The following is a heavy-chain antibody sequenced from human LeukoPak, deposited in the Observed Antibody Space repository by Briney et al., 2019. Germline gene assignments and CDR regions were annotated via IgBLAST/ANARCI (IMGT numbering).Heavy chain of an antibody. V-gene: IGHV4-59*01. CDR1: GVSITDYY. D-gene: IGHD1-26*01. CDR3: ARVVDHFYHPSYFDP. CDR2: VHYSVTT. Sequence: SETLSLTCTVSGVSITDYYWSWIRQPPGKGLEWIAYVHYSVTTNYNPSLKSRVAISADRSKNEFSLRLSSVTAADMAVYFCARVVDHFYHPSYFDPWGQGTLVTVSS. J-gene: IGHJ5*02.